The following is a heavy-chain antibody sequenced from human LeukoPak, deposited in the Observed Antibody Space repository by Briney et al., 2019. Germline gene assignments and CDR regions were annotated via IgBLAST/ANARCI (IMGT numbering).Heavy chain of an antibody. D-gene: IGHD2-15*01. CDR1: GFTFDDYA. J-gene: IGHJ6*03. CDR2: ISWNNGSI. Sequence: GGSLRLSCAASGFTFDDYAMHWVRQAPGKGLEWVSGISWNNGSIGYADSVKGRFTISRDNAKNSLYLQMNSLRAEDTALYYCAKDRTDCSGGSCYPLYYYYYMDVWGKGTTVTVSS. CDR3: AKDRTDCSGGSCYPLYYYYYMDV. V-gene: IGHV3-9*01.